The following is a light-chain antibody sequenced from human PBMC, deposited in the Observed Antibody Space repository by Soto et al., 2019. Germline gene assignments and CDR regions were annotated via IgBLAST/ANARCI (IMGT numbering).Light chain of an antibody. CDR1: QSISTW. CDR3: QQYNRPSWT. CDR2: DVS. V-gene: IGKV1-5*01. Sequence: DIQMTQAPSTLSASVGDRVTITCRASQSISTWLAWYQQKPGKAPRLLMYDVSTLESGVPSRFRGSGSGTEFTITINRMQTDDYSNYYCQQYNRPSWTFANGTKGDI. J-gene: IGKJ1*01.